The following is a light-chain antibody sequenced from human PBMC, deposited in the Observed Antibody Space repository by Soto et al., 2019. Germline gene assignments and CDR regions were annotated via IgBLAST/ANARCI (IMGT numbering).Light chain of an antibody. CDR2: GAS. J-gene: IGKJ1*01. V-gene: IGKV1-6*01. CDR1: QGIRND. CDR3: LQDYNFPWT. Sequence: QMTQSPSSLSASVGDRVTITCRASQGIRNDLGWYQQKPGKAPKLLIYGASILRSGVPSRFSGSGSGTEFTLPVSSLQPEDFATYYCLQDYNFPWTFGQGTKVEIK.